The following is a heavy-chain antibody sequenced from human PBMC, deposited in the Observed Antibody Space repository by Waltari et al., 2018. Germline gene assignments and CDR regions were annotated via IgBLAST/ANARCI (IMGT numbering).Heavy chain of an antibody. J-gene: IGHJ6*03. CDR2: ISPGDSYT. CDR1: GYSFPTYW. Sequence: EVQLVQSGAEVKKPGESLKISCTASGYSFPTYWIAWVRQMPGKGLEWMGIISPGDSYTIYSPSFQGQVTISADKSINTAYLQWNSLKASDTAMYFCARHVDYFYYMDVWAKGTAVTVSS. CDR3: ARHVDYFYYMDV. V-gene: IGHV5-51*01.